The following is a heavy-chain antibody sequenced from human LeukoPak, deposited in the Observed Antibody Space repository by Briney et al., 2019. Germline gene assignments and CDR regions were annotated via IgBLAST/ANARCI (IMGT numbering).Heavy chain of an antibody. D-gene: IGHD2-15*01. V-gene: IGHV3-73*01. Sequence: GGSLRLSCAASGFIFSRYWMSWVRQAPGKGLEWVGHIDKKDNLYATAYAESVKGRFTISRDDSKDTAFLHMDSLKTEDTALYYCTRDRGTYNWFDPWGQGTLVTVSS. CDR1: GFIFSRYW. J-gene: IGHJ5*02. CDR2: IDKKDNLYAT. CDR3: TRDRGTYNWFDP.